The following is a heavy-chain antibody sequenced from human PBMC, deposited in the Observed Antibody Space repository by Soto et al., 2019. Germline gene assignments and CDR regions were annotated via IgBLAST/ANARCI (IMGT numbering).Heavy chain of an antibody. Sequence: GGSLRFSCAASGLTFSSYAMSWVRQAPGKGLEWVSAISGSGGSTYYADSVKGRFTISRDNSKNTLYLQMNSLRAEDTAVYYCASHPDRISTHTRIAARPYWGQGTLVTVSS. CDR1: GLTFSSYA. J-gene: IGHJ4*02. V-gene: IGHV3-23*01. CDR2: ISGSGGST. D-gene: IGHD6-6*01. CDR3: ASHPDRISTHTRIAARPY.